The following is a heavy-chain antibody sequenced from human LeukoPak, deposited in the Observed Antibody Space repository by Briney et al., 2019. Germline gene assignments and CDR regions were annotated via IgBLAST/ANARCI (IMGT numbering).Heavy chain of an antibody. V-gene: IGHV4-59*01. Sequence: SETLSLTCTVSGGSISSYYWSWIRQPPGKGLEWIGYIYYSGSTNYNPSLKSRVTISVDTSKNQFSLKLSSVTAADTAVYYCAADLGSGYENWGQGTLVTVSS. CDR1: GGSISSYY. D-gene: IGHD5-12*01. J-gene: IGHJ4*02. CDR3: AADLGSGYEN. CDR2: IYYSGST.